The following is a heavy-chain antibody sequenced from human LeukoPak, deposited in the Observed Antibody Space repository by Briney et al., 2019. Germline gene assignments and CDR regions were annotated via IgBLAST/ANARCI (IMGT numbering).Heavy chain of an antibody. V-gene: IGHV3-23*01. Sequence: PGGSLRLSCAASGFTFSSYAMSWVRQAPGKGLEWVSSISGSGGSTYYADSVKGRFIISRDNSKNTLYLQMNSLRAEDTAVYYCAKGGFGSGWRNWFDPWGQGTLVTVSS. CDR3: AKGGFGSGWRNWFDP. CDR2: ISGSGGST. D-gene: IGHD6-19*01. CDR1: GFTFSSYA. J-gene: IGHJ5*02.